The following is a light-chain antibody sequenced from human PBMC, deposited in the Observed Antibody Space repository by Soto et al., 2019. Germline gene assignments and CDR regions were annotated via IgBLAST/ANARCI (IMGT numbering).Light chain of an antibody. CDR2: GNS. CDR1: SSNIGAGYD. Sequence: QSVLTQPPSVSGAPGQRVTISCTGSSSNIGAGYDVHWYQQLPGTAPKLLIYGNSNRPSGVPDRFSGSKSGTSASLAITGLQAENEADYSCQSYESSLSGYVFGPGPKVTV. J-gene: IGLJ1*01. V-gene: IGLV1-40*01. CDR3: QSYESSLSGYV.